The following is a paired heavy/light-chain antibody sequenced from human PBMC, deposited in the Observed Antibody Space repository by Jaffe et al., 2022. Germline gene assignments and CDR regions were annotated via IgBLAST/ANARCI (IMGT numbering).Light chain of an antibody. CDR3: QQYGSSPPIT. CDR2: GAS. J-gene: IGKJ3*01. CDR1: QSVSSSY. V-gene: IGKV3-20*01. Sequence: EIVLTQSPGTLSLSPGERATLSCRASQSVSSSYLAWYQQKPGQAPRLLIYGASSRATGIPDRFSGSGSGTDFTLTISRLEPEDFAVYYCQQYGSSPPITFGPGTKVDIK.
Heavy chain of an antibody. J-gene: IGHJ6*03. CDR3: AKKARDYGDYSPSYYYYYMDV. Sequence: EVQLLESGGGLVQPGGSLRLSCAASGFTFSSYAMSWVRQAPGKGLEWVSAISGSGGSTYYADSVKGRFTISRDNSKNTLYLQMNSLRAEDTAVYYCAKKARDYGDYSPSYYYYYMDVWGKGTTVTVSS. V-gene: IGHV3-23*01. CDR1: GFTFSSYA. CDR2: ISGSGGST. D-gene: IGHD4-17*01.